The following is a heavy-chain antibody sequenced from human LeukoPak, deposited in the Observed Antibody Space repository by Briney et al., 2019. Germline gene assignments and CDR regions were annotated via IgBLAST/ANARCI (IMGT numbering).Heavy chain of an antibody. D-gene: IGHD1-26*01. J-gene: IGHJ4*02. CDR3: ARDIHHGSLDY. V-gene: IGHV4-59*01. CDR1: GGSISSYY. Sequence: SETLSLTCTVSGGSISSYYWSWIRQPPGKGLEWIGYIYYSGSTNYNPSLKSRVTISVDTSKNQFSLKLSSVTAEDTAVYYCARDIHHGSLDYWGQGTLVTVHS. CDR2: IYYSGST.